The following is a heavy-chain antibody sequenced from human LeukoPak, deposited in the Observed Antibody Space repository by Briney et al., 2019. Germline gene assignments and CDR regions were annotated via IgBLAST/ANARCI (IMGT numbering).Heavy chain of an antibody. J-gene: IGHJ4*02. Sequence: PGGSLRLSCAASGFTFSSYAMSWVRQAPGKGLEWVSCISVSGGSTYYADSVKGRFTISRDNSKNTLYLQMNSLRAEDTAVYYCANYDYVWGSYRHFDYWGQGTLVTVSS. CDR1: GFTFSSYA. CDR2: ISVSGGST. V-gene: IGHV3-23*01. CDR3: ANYDYVWGSYRHFDY. D-gene: IGHD3-16*02.